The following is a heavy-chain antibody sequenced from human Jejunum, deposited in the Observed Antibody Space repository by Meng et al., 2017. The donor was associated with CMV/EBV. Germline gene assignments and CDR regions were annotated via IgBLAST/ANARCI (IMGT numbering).Heavy chain of an antibody. Sequence: DHYMDWVRTAPGRGLEWVARSRDKAHHYTTEYAASVKGRFTISRDDSKNSLYLQMNNLKVDDTAVYYCSTRPESCTSNPCSGLDWGQGTLVTVSS. D-gene: IGHD2-2*01. V-gene: IGHV3-72*01. CDR3: STRPESCTSNPCSGLD. CDR1: DHY. CDR2: SRDKAHHYTT. J-gene: IGHJ4*02.